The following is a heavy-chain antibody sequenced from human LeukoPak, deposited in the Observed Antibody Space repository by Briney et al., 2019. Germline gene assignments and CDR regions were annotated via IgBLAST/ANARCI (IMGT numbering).Heavy chain of an antibody. CDR2: IYSKTDGGTI. CDR3: ATDWAPTRTSGRPFDY. J-gene: IGHJ4*02. CDR1: KFTFSNAW. Sequence: PGGSLRLSCAASKFTFSNAWMSWVRQAPGKGLEWVGRIYSKTDGGTIDYAAPVKDRFTISRDDSKNTLYLQMNSLKTEDTAVYYCATDWAPTRTSGRPFDYWGQGTLVTVSP. V-gene: IGHV3-15*01. D-gene: IGHD3-10*01.